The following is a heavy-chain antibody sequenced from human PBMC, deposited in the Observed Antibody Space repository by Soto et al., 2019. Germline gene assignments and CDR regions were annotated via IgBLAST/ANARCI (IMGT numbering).Heavy chain of an antibody. V-gene: IGHV3-48*02. D-gene: IGHD3-16*01. CDR2: IHGTRSII. CDR3: ARDARNADYDY. J-gene: IGHJ4*02. CDR1: GFTFSSHA. Sequence: EVQLVESGGGLGQPGGSLKLACAVSGFTFSSHAMNWVRQAPGKGLEWVAYIHGTRSIIYYADSVKGRFTISRDNAKNSLYLQMDILRDEDTALYYCARDARNADYDYWGQGTLVTVSS.